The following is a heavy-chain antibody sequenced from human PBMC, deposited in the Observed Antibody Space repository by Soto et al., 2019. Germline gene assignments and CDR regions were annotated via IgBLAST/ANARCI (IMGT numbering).Heavy chain of an antibody. CDR1: GFTFSSYA. V-gene: IGHV3-23*01. J-gene: IGHJ4*02. D-gene: IGHD5-18*01. CDR2: ISGSGGST. CDR3: AMSGDLGAVDTATAFFDY. Sequence: EVQLLESGGGLVQPGGSLRLSCAASGFTFSSYAMSWVRQAPGKGLEWVSAISGSGGSTHYADSVKGRFTISRDNSKNTLYLQMNSVRAEDTAVYYCAMSGDLGAVDTATAFFDYWGQGTLVTVSS.